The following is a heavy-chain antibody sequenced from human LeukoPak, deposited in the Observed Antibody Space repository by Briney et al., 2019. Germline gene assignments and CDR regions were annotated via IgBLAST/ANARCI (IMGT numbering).Heavy chain of an antibody. Sequence: GGSLRLSCAASGFTFSSYWMSRVRQAPGKGLVWVSRINGDGSRTSYADSVKGRLTISRDNAKSTLYLQMSSLRADDMAVYYCARDGGVDKALEEPFDHWGQGTLVTVSS. J-gene: IGHJ4*02. CDR2: INGDGSRT. CDR3: ARDGGVDKALEEPFDH. V-gene: IGHV3-74*01. D-gene: IGHD5-18*01. CDR1: GFTFSSYW.